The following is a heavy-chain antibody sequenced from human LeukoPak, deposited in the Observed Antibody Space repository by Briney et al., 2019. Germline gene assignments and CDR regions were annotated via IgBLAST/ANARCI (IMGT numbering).Heavy chain of an antibody. D-gene: IGHD3-10*01. V-gene: IGHV3-30-3*01. Sequence: GRSLRLSCAASGFTFSSYAMYWVRQAPGKGLEWVAVISYDGSNKYYADSVKGRFTISRDNSKNTLYLQMNSLRAEDTAVYYCARAPLRGGPMDVWGQGTTVTVSS. J-gene: IGHJ6*02. CDR2: ISYDGSNK. CDR3: ARAPLRGGPMDV. CDR1: GFTFSSYA.